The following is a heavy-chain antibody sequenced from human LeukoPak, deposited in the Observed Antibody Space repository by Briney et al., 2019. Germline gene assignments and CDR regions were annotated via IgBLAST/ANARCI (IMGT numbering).Heavy chain of an antibody. CDR3: ARGEYSRSIYYSYFMDV. V-gene: IGHV4-59*11. D-gene: IGHD6-6*01. CDR2: IYYSGST. Sequence: SETLSLTCTVSSGSISSHYWSWIRQPPGKGLEWIGYIYYSGSTHYNPSLESRVTISLDTSRNQFSLRLTSVTAADTAVYYCARGEYSRSIYYSYFMDVWGKGTTVTVSS. J-gene: IGHJ6*03. CDR1: SGSISSHY.